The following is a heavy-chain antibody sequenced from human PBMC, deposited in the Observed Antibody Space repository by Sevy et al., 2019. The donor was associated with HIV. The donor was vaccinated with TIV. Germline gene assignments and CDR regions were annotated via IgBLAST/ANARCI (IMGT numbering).Heavy chain of an antibody. CDR2: ISYDGSNK. V-gene: IGHV3-30*04. J-gene: IGHJ5*02. CDR1: GFTFSSYA. CDR3: ARATPPGGYQLLPSGWFDP. D-gene: IGHD2-2*01. Sequence: GGSLRLSCAASGFTFSSYAMHWVRQAPGKGLEWVAVISYDGSNKYYADSVKGRFTISRDNSKNTLYLQMNSLRAEDTAVYYWARATPPGGYQLLPSGWFDPWGQGTLVTVSS.